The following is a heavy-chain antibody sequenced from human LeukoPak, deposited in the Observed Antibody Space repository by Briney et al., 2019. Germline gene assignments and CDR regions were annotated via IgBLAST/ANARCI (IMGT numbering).Heavy chain of an antibody. D-gene: IGHD6-13*01. Sequence: SETLSLTCTVSGGSISSSSYYWGWIRQPPGKGLEWIGTIYYSGSTYYNPSLKSRVTVSVDTSKNQFSLKLSSVTAADTAVYYCARQSPNTYNSNWYNWVDPWGQGTLVTVSS. V-gene: IGHV4-39*01. J-gene: IGHJ5*02. CDR2: IYYSGST. CDR3: ARQSPNTYNSNWYNWVDP. CDR1: GGSISSSSYY.